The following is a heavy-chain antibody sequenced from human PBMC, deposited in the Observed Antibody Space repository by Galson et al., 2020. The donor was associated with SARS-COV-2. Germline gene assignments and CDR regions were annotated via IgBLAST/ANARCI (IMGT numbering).Heavy chain of an antibody. Sequence: SVKVSCKASGDTFSRYAIDWVRQAPGQGLEWMGSIIPMSGTTRYAQKFQGRVTISADEYTDESTTTAYMELNTLRSEDTAVYYCARELLGVGWFDPWGQGTLVTVSS. J-gene: IGHJ5*02. CDR3: ARELLGVGWFDP. CDR1: GDTFSRYA. D-gene: IGHD3-16*01. CDR2: IIPMSGTT. V-gene: IGHV1-69*13.